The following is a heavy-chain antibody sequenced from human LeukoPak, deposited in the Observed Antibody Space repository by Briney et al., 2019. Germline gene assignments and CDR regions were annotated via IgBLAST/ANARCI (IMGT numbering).Heavy chain of an antibody. CDR1: GGSFSGYY. CDR3: ARGGEMATIGGY. V-gene: IGHV4-34*01. D-gene: IGHD5-24*01. CDR2: INHSGST. J-gene: IGHJ4*02. Sequence: SETLSLTCAVYGGSFSGYYWSWIRQPPGKGLEWIGEINHSGSTNYNPSLKSRVTISVDTSKNRFSLKLSSVTAADTAVYYCARGGEMATIGGYWGQGTLVTVSS.